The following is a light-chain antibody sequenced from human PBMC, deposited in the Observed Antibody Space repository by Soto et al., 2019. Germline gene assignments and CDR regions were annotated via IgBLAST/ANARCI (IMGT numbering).Light chain of an antibody. CDR2: SAS. CDR3: HQTYTMPRT. CDR1: QSIDNF. Sequence: DIQMTQSPSSLSASVGDRVTITCRASQSIDNFLHWYQQKPGQAPNLLIYSASGLHSGVPSRFSGSGSGTDFTLPINSLQPEDFATYYCHQTYTMPRTFGQGTKLEVK. V-gene: IGKV1-39*01. J-gene: IGKJ1*01.